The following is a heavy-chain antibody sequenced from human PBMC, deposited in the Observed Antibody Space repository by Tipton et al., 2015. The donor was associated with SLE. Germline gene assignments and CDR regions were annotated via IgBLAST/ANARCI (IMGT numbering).Heavy chain of an antibody. V-gene: IGHV5-51*03. CDR3: ARRDFWTGYFDY. CDR1: GNSFTDY. Sequence: QLVQSGAEVKKPGESLKISCKVSGNSFTDYWIGWVRQKPGKGLVWIGNIDYTGGFNYNPSLESRGTISVDTSKNQFSLRLSSVTAADTAVYYCARRDFWTGYFDYWGQGTLVTVSS. CDR2: NIDYTGGF. J-gene: IGHJ4*02. D-gene: IGHD3/OR15-3a*01.